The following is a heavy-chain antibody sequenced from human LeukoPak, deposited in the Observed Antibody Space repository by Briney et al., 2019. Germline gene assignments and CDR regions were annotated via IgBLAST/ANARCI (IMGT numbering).Heavy chain of an antibody. D-gene: IGHD1-14*01. V-gene: IGHV4-59*08. J-gene: IGHJ3*02. CDR2: IFYSGST. CDR3: ARGITTQAFDI. Sequence: SETLSLICTVSGGSISSYYWSWVRQPPGKGLEWIGNIFYSGSTNYNTSLKSRVSMSVDTSKIQFSLKLSSLTAADTAVYYRARGITTQAFDIWGQGTMVTVSP. CDR1: GGSISSYY.